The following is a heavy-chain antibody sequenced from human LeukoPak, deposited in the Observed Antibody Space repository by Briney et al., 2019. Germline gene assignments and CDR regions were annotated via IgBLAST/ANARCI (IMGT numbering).Heavy chain of an antibody. V-gene: IGHV3-74*01. CDR2: INPDGSTT. CDR1: GFTFSVFW. Sequence: GGSLRLSCAASGFTFSVFWMHWVRQAPGTGPVWVSRINPDGSTTSYADSVKGRFTISRDNAKNTLYLQISCLRAEDTAVYYCARDMWGTFDYWGQGTLVTVSS. CDR3: ARDMWGTFDY. D-gene: IGHD7-27*01. J-gene: IGHJ4*02.